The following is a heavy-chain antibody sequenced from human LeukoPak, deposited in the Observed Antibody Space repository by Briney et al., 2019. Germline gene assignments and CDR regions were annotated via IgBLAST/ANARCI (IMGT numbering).Heavy chain of an antibody. D-gene: IGHD1-26*01. V-gene: IGHV3-74*01. Sequence: GGSLRLSCADSGFTFSSYWMHWVRQAPGKGLVWVLRITSDGSSTSYADSVKGRSTISRDNAKNTLYLQMNSLRAEDTAVYYCARGGPYSGSPFDYWGQGTLVTVSS. CDR2: ITSDGSST. CDR1: GFTFSSYW. J-gene: IGHJ4*02. CDR3: ARGGPYSGSPFDY.